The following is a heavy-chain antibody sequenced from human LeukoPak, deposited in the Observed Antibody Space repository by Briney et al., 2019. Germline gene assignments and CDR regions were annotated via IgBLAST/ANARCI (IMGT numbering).Heavy chain of an antibody. J-gene: IGHJ3*02. D-gene: IGHD3-10*01. CDR3: AKDEMVRGVIIAPIDAFDI. CDR1: GLTFSSYG. V-gene: IGHV3-30*18. CDR2: ISYDGSNK. Sequence: GGSLRLSCAASGLTFSSYGMHWVRQAPGKGLEWVAVISYDGSNKYYADSVKGRFTISRDNSKNTLYLQMNSLRAEDTAVYYCAKDEMVRGVIIAPIDAFDIWGQGTMVTVSS.